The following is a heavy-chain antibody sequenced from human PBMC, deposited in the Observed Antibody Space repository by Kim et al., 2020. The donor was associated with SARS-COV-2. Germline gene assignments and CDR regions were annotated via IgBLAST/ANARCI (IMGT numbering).Heavy chain of an antibody. D-gene: IGHD2-21*02. CDR1: TGSFSGYY. CDR3: ARGRGGDGWYFDL. CDR2: INRDGSA. Sequence: SETLSLTCAVYTGSFSGYYWSWIRQPPGKGLEWIGEINRDGSANYNPSLRSRVSISVDTSKNQFSLKLSSVTAADTAVYYCARGRGGDGWYFDLWGRDSLVTVSS. V-gene: IGHV4-34*01. J-gene: IGHJ2*01.